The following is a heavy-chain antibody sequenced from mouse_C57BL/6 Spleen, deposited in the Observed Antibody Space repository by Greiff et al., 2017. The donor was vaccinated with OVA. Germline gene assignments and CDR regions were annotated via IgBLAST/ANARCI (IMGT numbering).Heavy chain of an antibody. CDR3: ARIRYDYDGFAD. CDR2: INPNNGGT. J-gene: IGHJ3*01. V-gene: IGHV1-26*01. CDR1: GYTFTDYY. Sequence: EVQLQQSGPELVKPGASVKISCKASGYTFTDYYMNWVKQSHGKSLEWIGDINPNNGGTSYNQKFKGKATLTVDKPSSTAYMELRSLTSEDSAVYYCARIRYDYDGFADWGKGTLVTVSA. D-gene: IGHD2-4*01.